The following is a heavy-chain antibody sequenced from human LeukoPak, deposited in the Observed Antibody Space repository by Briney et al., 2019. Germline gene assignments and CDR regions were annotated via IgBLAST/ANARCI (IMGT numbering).Heavy chain of an antibody. J-gene: IGHJ4*02. D-gene: IGHD1/OR15-1a*01. V-gene: IGHV4-4*02. CDR2: ISHSGSP. CDR1: GGFLINSKW. CDR3: ARYDWNKGRSFEY. Sequence: SGTLSLTCGASGGFLINSKWWSWVRQPPGKGLEWIGEISHSGSPNYNPSLKGRLTISVDTAKNQFSLKLSSVTAADTAVYFCARYDWNKGRSFEYWGQGTLVTVSS.